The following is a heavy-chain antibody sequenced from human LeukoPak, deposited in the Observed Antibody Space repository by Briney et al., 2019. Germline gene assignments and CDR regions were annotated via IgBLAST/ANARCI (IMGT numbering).Heavy chain of an antibody. D-gene: IGHD5-18*01. CDR3: ARDARTTMVVEPAY. J-gene: IGHJ4*02. CDR2: ISAYNGNT. CDR1: GYTFTSYG. V-gene: IGHV1-18*01. Sequence: ASVKVSSTDSGYTFTSYGPSWVRQAPGQGLEWMGWISAYNGNTNYAQKLQGRVTMTTDTSTSTAYMELRSLRSDDTAVYYCARDARTTMVVEPAYWGRGTLVTVSS.